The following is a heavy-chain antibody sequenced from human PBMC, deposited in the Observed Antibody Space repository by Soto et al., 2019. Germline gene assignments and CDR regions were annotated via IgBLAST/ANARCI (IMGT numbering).Heavy chain of an antibody. Sequence: PSETLSLTCTVSGGSISSYYWSWIRQPPGKGLEWIGYIYYSGRTNYNPSLKSRVTISVDTSKNQFSLKLSSVTAADTAVYYCARLRPSGTSDYWGQGTLVTVPQ. V-gene: IGHV4-59*01. CDR2: IYYSGRT. D-gene: IGHD1-26*01. J-gene: IGHJ4*02. CDR1: GGSISSYY. CDR3: ARLRPSGTSDY.